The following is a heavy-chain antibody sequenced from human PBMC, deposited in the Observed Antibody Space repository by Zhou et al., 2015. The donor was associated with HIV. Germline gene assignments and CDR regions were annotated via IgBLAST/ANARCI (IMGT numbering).Heavy chain of an antibody. CDR1: GGTFSGPD. V-gene: IGHV1-69*17. D-gene: IGHD6-6*01. CDR3: VRDRGAARPDWRYFDL. CDR2: ITPMFDIK. Sequence: LMQSGTEVTKPGSSVKVSCKASGGTFSGPDISWVRQAPGQGLEWMGGITPMFDIKNYAQKFRARLNITVDQSTTTAYMELSSLTSEDAAVYYCVRDRGAARPDWRYFDLWGRGTLVTVSS. J-gene: IGHJ2*01.